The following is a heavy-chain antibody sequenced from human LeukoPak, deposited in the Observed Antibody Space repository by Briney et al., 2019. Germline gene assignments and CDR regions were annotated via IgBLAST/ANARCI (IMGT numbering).Heavy chain of an antibody. V-gene: IGHV3-23*01. CDR2: ISGSGGST. CDR1: GFTFSNFG. D-gene: IGHD5-18*01. Sequence: GGSLRLSCAASGFTFSNFGMGWVRQAPGKGLECVSPISGSGGSTSHADFVKGRFTISRDNSKNTLYLQMNSLRPEDTAVYYCARGKDTGRQYNFDHWGQGILVTVAS. J-gene: IGHJ4*02. CDR3: ARGKDTGRQYNFDH.